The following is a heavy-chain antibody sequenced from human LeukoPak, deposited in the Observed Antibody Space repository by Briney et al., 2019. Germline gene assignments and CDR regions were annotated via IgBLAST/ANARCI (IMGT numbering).Heavy chain of an antibody. CDR3: ARHGIGYSYGYSFFGY. J-gene: IGHJ4*02. D-gene: IGHD5-18*01. CDR1: GYSISSGYY. CDR2: IYHSGST. V-gene: IGHV4-38-2*02. Sequence: SETLSLTCTVSGYSISSGYYWGWIRQPPGKGLEWIGSIYHSGSTYYNPSLKSRVTISVDTSKNQFSLKLSSVTAADTAVYYCARHGIGYSYGYSFFGYWGQGTLVTVSS.